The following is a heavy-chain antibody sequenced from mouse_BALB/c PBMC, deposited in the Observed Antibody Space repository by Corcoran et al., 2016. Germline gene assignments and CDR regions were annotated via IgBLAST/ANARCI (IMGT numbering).Heavy chain of an antibody. CDR3: AREPRAMDY. V-gene: IGHV9-3-1*01. CDR1: GYTFTNYG. Sequence: QIQLVQSGPDLKKPGETVKISCKSSGYTFTNYGMNWVKQAPGKGLMWMGCINTYTGEPTYADDFKGRFAFSLETSASTAYLQINNLKNEDTATYFCAREPRAMDYWGQGTSVTVSS. CDR2: INTYTGEP. J-gene: IGHJ4*01.